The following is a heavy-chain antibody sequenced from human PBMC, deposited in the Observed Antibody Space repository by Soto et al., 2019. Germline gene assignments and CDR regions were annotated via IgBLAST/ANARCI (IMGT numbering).Heavy chain of an antibody. CDR3: ARAGEWLDRYYSGMGV. D-gene: IGHD3-16*01. Sequence: SQTLSLTCAISGDSVSSNSAAWNCIRQSPSRGLEWLGRPYYRSKWYNDYAVSVKSRITINPDTPKNQFSLQLNSVTPEDTAVYSRARAGEWLDRYYSGMGVLGQGTTVTVSS. CDR2: PYYRSKWYN. V-gene: IGHV6-1*01. J-gene: IGHJ6*02. CDR1: GDSVSSNSAA.